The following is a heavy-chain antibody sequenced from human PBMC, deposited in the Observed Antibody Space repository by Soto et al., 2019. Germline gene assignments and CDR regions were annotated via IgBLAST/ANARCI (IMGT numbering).Heavy chain of an antibody. J-gene: IGHJ4*02. CDR2: IKSKTDGGTT. CDR3: TTALSDSSGYYYPNSDY. Sequence: GGSLRLSCAASGFTFSNAWMNWVRQDPGKGLEWVGRIKSKTDGGTTDYAAPVKGRFTISRDDSKNTLYLQMNSLKTEDTAVYYCTTALSDSSGYYYPNSDYWGQGTLVTVSS. V-gene: IGHV3-15*07. CDR1: GFTFSNAW. D-gene: IGHD3-22*01.